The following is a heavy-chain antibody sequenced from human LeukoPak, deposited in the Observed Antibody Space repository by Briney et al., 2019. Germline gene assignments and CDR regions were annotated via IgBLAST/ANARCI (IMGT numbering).Heavy chain of an antibody. Sequence: SETLSLTCTVSGDSISTNYWNWIRQPPGKGLEWIGYVYNSGRTTYNPSLKSRVTISVDTSKNQLSLRLASVTTGDTAVYYCAKGLYGAAYGYYFDYWGQGTLVTVSS. CDR3: AKGLYGAAYGYYFDY. V-gene: IGHV4-59*01. D-gene: IGHD3-10*01. CDR1: GDSISTNY. J-gene: IGHJ4*02. CDR2: VYNSGRT.